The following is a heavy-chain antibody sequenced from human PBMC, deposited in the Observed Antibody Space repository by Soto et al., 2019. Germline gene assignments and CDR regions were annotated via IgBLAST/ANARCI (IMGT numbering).Heavy chain of an antibody. D-gene: IGHD6-6*01. CDR3: ASPHPSSIAAHDAFDI. J-gene: IGHJ3*02. Sequence: GESLKISCKGSGYSFTSYWIGWVRQMPGKGLEWMGIIYPGDSDTRYSPSFQGQVTISADKSISTAYLQWSSLKASDTAMYYCASPHPSSIAAHDAFDIWGQGTMVTVSS. V-gene: IGHV5-51*01. CDR1: GYSFTSYW. CDR2: IYPGDSDT.